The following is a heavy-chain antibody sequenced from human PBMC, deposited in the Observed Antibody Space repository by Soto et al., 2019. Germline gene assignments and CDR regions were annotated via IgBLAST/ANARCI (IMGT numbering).Heavy chain of an antibody. D-gene: IGHD4-17*01. J-gene: IGHJ4*02. CDR3: AHATVIYGDYSFLYFDY. Sequence: ITLKESGLTLVKPTQTLTLTCTFSGFSLSTSGVGVGWIRQPPGKALEWLALIYWDDDKRYSPSLKSRLTIPKDTSKNQVVLTMTNMDPVDTATYYCAHATVIYGDYSFLYFDYWGQGTLVTVSS. V-gene: IGHV2-5*02. CDR1: GFSLSTSGVG. CDR2: IYWDDDK.